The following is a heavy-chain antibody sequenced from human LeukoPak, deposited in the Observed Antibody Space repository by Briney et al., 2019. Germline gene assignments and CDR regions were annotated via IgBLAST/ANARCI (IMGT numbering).Heavy chain of an antibody. CDR2: IYYSGST. CDR1: GGSISSSSYY. J-gene: IGHJ4*03. CDR3: ARDLRDPRYSGSYPHFDY. Sequence: SETLSLTCTVSGGSISSSSYYWGWIRQPPGKGLEWIGSIYYSGSTYYNPSLKSRVTISVDTSKNQFSLKLSSVTAADTAVYYCARDLRDPRYSGSYPHFDYWGQGTMVTVSS. V-gene: IGHV4-39*07. D-gene: IGHD1-26*01.